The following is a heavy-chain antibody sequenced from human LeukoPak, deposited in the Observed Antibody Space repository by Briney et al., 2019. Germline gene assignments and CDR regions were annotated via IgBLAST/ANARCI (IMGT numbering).Heavy chain of an antibody. D-gene: IGHD3-10*01. Sequence: SETLSLTRAVYGGSFSGYSWNWIRQPPVKGLEWIGEINHSGGTNYNPSLKSRVTISVDTSKKQFSLKLSSVTAADTAVYYCARGVDYYGVWGQGTLVTVSS. CDR1: GGSFSGYS. CDR2: INHSGGT. J-gene: IGHJ4*02. V-gene: IGHV4-34*01. CDR3: ARGVDYYGV.